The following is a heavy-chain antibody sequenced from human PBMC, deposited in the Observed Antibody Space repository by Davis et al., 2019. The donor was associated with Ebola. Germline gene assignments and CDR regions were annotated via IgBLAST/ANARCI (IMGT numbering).Heavy chain of an antibody. D-gene: IGHD3-10*01. CDR1: GASISSYY. CDR2: IYYSGST. CDR3: ARDRVAYYYGSGGYYYYGMDV. J-gene: IGHJ6*02. V-gene: IGHV4-59*01. Sequence: MPSDTLSPTGTVPGASISSYYWSCNRQPPGKGREWLVYIYYSGSTNYNPSLKSRVTISVDTSKNQFSLKVSAVTAADTAVYYCARDRVAYYYGSGGYYYYGMDVWGQGTTVTVSS.